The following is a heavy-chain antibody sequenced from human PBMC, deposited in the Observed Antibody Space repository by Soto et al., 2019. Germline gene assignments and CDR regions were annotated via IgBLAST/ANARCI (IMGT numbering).Heavy chain of an antibody. CDR3: ARERPDGARLDP. CDR2: ISFGGST. CDR1: GGSISNYY. D-gene: IGHD6-6*01. Sequence: PSETLSLTCTVSGGSISNYYWGWIRQPPGKGLEWIGYISFGGSTNYNSSLKSRVTISVDASKNQFSLKLSSVTAADTAVYYCARERPDGARLDPWGQGTLVTVSS. J-gene: IGHJ5*02. V-gene: IGHV4-59*12.